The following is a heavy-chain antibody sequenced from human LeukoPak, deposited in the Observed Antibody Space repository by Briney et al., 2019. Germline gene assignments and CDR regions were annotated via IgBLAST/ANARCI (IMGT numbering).Heavy chain of an antibody. D-gene: IGHD6-25*01. J-gene: IGHJ4*02. CDR3: ARGRSVSGYYFDF. CDR1: GDSVSSNSVA. V-gene: IGHV6-1*01. CDR2: TYYRSEWYN. Sequence: SQTLSLTCAISGDSVSSNSVAWNWIRQSPSRGLEWLGRTYYRSEWYNDYAVSVKSRITINPDTSKNQFSLQLNSVTPEDTAVYYCARGRSVSGYYFDFWGQGTLVTVSS.